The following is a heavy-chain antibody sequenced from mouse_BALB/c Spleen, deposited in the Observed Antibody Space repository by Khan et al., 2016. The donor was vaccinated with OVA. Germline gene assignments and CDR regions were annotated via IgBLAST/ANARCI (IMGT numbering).Heavy chain of an antibody. D-gene: IGHD2-10*02. V-gene: IGHV3-2*02. CDR3: ARVYGGDFDY. CDR2: ISSRGNT. J-gene: IGHJ2*01. Sequence: EVELVESGPGLVKPSQSLSLTCTVTGYSITSDYAWNWIRQFPGNKLEWMGFISSRGNTNSNPSLKSRISVTRDTSKNQFFLQLNSVTTEDTATYYCARVYGGDFDYWGQGTTLTVSS. CDR1: GYSITSDYA.